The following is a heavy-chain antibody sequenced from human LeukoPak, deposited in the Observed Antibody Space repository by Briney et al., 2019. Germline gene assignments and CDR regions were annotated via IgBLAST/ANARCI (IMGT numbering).Heavy chain of an antibody. Sequence: GGSLRLSCAASGFTFSSYSMNWVRQAPGKGLEWVSSISSSSSYIYYADSVKGRFTISRDNAKNSLYLQMNSLRAEDTAVYYCARARYDSSGYDYYFDYWGQGTLVTVSS. J-gene: IGHJ4*02. V-gene: IGHV3-21*01. CDR2: ISSSSSYI. CDR3: ARARYDSSGYDYYFDY. D-gene: IGHD3-22*01. CDR1: GFTFSSYS.